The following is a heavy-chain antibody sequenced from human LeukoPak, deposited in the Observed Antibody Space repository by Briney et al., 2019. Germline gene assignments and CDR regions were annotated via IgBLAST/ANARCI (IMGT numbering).Heavy chain of an antibody. CDR2: IYHSGST. CDR3: GGVYYYDSSGLNAFDI. J-gene: IGHJ3*02. D-gene: IGHD3-22*01. V-gene: IGHV4-38-2*02. CDR1: GYSISSGYY. Sequence: SETLSLTCTVSGYSISSGYYWGWIRQPPGKGLEWIGSIYHSGSTYYNPSLKSRVTISVDTSKNQFSLKLSSVTAADTAVYYCGGVYYYDSSGLNAFDIWGQGTMVTVSS.